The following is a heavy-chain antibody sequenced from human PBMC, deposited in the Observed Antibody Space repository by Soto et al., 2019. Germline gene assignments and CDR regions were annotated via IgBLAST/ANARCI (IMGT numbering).Heavy chain of an antibody. J-gene: IGHJ4*02. V-gene: IGHV3-23*01. Sequence: SGGSLRLSCAASGFTFSGYAMSWVRQAPGKGLEWVSVIHGGGNSAYYADSVKGRFTISRDNSKNTLYLQMNSLRAEDTAVYYCAKDRGVEVTTRFFDYWGQGTLVTVSS. D-gene: IGHD4-17*01. CDR1: GFTFSGYA. CDR3: AKDRGVEVTTRFFDY. CDR2: IHGGGNSA.